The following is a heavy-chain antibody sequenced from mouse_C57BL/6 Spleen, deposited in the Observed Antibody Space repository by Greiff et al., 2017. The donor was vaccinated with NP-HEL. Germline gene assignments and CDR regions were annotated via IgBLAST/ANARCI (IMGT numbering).Heavy chain of an antibody. CDR3: ARFDGYYFYAMDY. CDR1: GYTFTDYY. D-gene: IGHD2-3*01. V-gene: IGHV1-26*01. Sequence: EVQLQQSGPELVKPGASVKISCKASGYTFTDYYMNWVKQSHGKSLEWIGDINPNNGGTSYNQKFKGKATLTVDKSSSTAYMELRSLTSEDSAVYYCARFDGYYFYAMDYWGQGTSVTVSS. CDR2: INPNNGGT. J-gene: IGHJ4*01.